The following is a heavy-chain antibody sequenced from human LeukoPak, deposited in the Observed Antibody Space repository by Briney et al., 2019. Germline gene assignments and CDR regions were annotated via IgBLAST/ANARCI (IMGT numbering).Heavy chain of an antibody. V-gene: IGHV3-30*04. Sequence: GRSLRLSCAASGFTFSSYAMHWVRQAPGKGLEWVAVISYDGSNKYYADSVKGRFTISRDNSKNTLYLQMNSLRAEDTAVYYCARAGDSSGYYNNWFDPWGQGTLVTVSS. CDR3: ARAGDSSGYYNNWFDP. J-gene: IGHJ5*02. CDR2: ISYDGSNK. CDR1: GFTFSSYA. D-gene: IGHD3-22*01.